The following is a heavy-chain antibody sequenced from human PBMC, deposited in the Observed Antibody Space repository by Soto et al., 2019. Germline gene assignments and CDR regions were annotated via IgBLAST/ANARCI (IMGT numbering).Heavy chain of an antibody. V-gene: IGHV3-21*01. CDR3: ARESEDLTSNFDY. CDR1: GFTFTRYS. Sequence: GGSLRLACSASGFTFTRYSMNWVRQAPGKGLEWVSSISSTTNYIYYADSMKGRFTVSRDNAKNSVYLEMNSLSAEDTAVYYCARESEDLTSNFDYWGQGTLVTVSS. J-gene: IGHJ4*02. CDR2: ISSTTNYI.